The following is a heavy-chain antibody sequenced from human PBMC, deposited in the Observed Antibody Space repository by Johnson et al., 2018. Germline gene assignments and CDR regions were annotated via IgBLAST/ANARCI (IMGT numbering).Heavy chain of an antibody. V-gene: IGHV3-30*14. D-gene: IGHD6-13*01. CDR2: LSSDGSYK. Sequence: VQLVQSGGGVVQPGRSLRLSCAASGFIFNTSAMHWVRPAPGKGLEWVATLSSDGSYKYYADSVKGRFTNSRDNFKNTLWLQMDSLRAEDTAMYYCASGRIAAAGMAQYLQHWGQGTLVTVSS. CDR3: ASGRIAAAGMAQYLQH. J-gene: IGHJ1*01. CDR1: GFIFNTSA.